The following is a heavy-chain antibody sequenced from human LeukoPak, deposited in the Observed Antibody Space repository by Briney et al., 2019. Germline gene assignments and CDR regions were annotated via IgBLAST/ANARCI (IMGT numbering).Heavy chain of an antibody. CDR3: ARISYAALAGYLRRGLDL. V-gene: IGHV3-66*01. D-gene: IGHD3-9*01. CDR2: IYSCGPT. Sequence: GGSLRLSCAASGITVNTNYKNWGRQAPPQGLEWVSIIYSCGPTYYADSVKLKFTISRYNFKYTVYLQMKSLTVEDTAVYYCARISYAALAGYLRRGLDLWGPGTLVTVSS. CDR1: GITVNTNY. J-gene: IGHJ5*02.